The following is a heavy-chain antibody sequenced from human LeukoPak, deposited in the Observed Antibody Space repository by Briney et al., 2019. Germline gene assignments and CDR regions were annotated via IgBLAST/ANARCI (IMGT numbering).Heavy chain of an antibody. V-gene: IGHV3-7*01. CDR1: GFTFSSYW. CDR3: ARDQPIPPIVVVPAAMWGGWDY. J-gene: IGHJ4*02. CDR2: IKQDGSEK. D-gene: IGHD2-2*01. Sequence: PGGSLRLSCAASGFTFSSYWMSWVRQAPGKGLEWVANIKQDGSEKYYVDSVKGRFTISRDNAKNSLYLQMNSLRAEDTAVYYCARDQPIPPIVVVPAAMWGGWDYWGQGTLVTVSS.